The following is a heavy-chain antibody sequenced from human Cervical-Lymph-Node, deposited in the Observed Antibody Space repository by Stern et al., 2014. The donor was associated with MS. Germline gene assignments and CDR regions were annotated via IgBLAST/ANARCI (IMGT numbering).Heavy chain of an antibody. V-gene: IGHV1-69*01. Sequence: VQLVESGPEVKKPGSSVTVTCNVSGGTFSSYTLNWVRQAPGKGLEWMGGIIPIFATTNYPQRFQGKITITADGSTSTTYLEVSSLTSEDTAVYYCAREGIPGAGGTFDNWGQGTLVIVSS. CDR3: AREGIPGAGGTFDN. CDR1: GGTFSSYT. CDR2: IIPIFATT. J-gene: IGHJ4*02. D-gene: IGHD1-26*01.